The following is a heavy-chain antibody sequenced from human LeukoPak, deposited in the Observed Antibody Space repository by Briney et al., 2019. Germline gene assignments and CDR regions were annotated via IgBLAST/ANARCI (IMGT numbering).Heavy chain of an antibody. V-gene: IGHV4-30-4*01. CDR1: GGSISSGEYY. CDR2: IYYSGST. Sequence: SQTLSLTCTVSGGSISSGEYYWSWIRQPPGKGLEWIGYIYYSGSTYYNPSLKSRVTISVDTSKNQFSLKLSSVSAADTAVYYCARGDIVVVPAARIWFDPWGQGTLVTVSS. J-gene: IGHJ5*02. CDR3: ARGDIVVVPAARIWFDP. D-gene: IGHD2-2*01.